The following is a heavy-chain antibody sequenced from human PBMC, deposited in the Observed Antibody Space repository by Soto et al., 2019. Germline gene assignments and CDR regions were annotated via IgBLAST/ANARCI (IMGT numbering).Heavy chain of an antibody. CDR3: ARTLDYGHMDV. CDR1: GDSVRNQY. Sequence: SETLSLTCTVSGDSVRNQYWSWIRRPPGRGQEWIGYIYRSGSTKYNPSLKSRLTISVDTSKNQISLKLSSVTAADTAVYYCARTLDYGHMDVWGKGTTVTVSS. CDR2: IYRSGST. J-gene: IGHJ6*03. D-gene: IGHD3-16*01. V-gene: IGHV4-4*09.